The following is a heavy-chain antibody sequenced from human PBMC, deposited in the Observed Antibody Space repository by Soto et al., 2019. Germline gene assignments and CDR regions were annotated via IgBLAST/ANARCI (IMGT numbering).Heavy chain of an antibody. CDR1: GGTFSSYA. Sequence: GASVKVSCKASGGTFSSYAISWVRQAPGQGLEWMGGIIPIFGTANYAQKFQGRVTITADESTSTAYMELSSLRSEDTAVYYCANNSDEGRITIFGVVPRPYYYGMDVWGQGTTVTVSS. V-gene: IGHV1-69*13. J-gene: IGHJ6*02. D-gene: IGHD3-3*01. CDR3: ANNSDEGRITIFGVVPRPYYYGMDV. CDR2: IIPIFGTA.